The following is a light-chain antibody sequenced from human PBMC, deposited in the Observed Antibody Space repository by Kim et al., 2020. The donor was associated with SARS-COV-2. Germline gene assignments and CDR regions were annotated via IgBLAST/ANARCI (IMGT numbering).Light chain of an antibody. CDR2: HND. Sequence: QSVLTQAPAASGTPGQRVAISCSGSSSNIGKNTVSWFRQLPRTAPKLLIYHNDQRPSGVPDRFSGSKSGTSASLAISGLQSEDEADYYCAVWDDGLSGRLFGGGTKLTVL. V-gene: IGLV1-44*01. J-gene: IGLJ3*02. CDR3: AVWDDGLSGRL. CDR1: SSNIGKNT.